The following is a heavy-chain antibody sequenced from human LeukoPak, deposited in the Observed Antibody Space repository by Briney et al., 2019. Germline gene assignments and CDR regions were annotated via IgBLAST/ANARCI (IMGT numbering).Heavy chain of an antibody. CDR2: ISGSGGST. CDR1: GFTFSSYS. J-gene: IGHJ4*02. V-gene: IGHV3-23*01. CDR3: AKGVVVVVPAAPWIY. D-gene: IGHD2-2*01. Sequence: PGGSLRLSCAASGFTFSSYSMNWVRQAPGKGLEWVSAISGSGGSTYYADSVKGRFTISRDNSKNTLYLQMNSLRAEDTAVYYCAKGVVVVVPAAPWIYWGQGTLVTVSS.